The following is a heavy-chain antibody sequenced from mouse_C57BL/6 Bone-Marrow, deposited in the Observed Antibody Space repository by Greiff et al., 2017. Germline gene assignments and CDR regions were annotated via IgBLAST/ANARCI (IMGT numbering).Heavy chain of an antibody. CDR2: ISGGGGNT. D-gene: IGHD3-2*02. CDR3: ASPASETAMDY. Sequence: DVKLVESGGGLVKPGGSLKLSCAASGFTFSSYTMSWVRQTPEKRLEWVATISGGGGNTYYPDSVKGRFTISRDNAKNTLYLQMSSLKSEDTAMYYCASPASETAMDYWGQGTSVTVSS. J-gene: IGHJ4*01. V-gene: IGHV5-9*04. CDR1: GFTFSSYT.